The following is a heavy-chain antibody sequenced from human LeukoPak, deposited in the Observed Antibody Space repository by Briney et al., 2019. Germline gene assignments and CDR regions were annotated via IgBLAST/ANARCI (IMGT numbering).Heavy chain of an antibody. D-gene: IGHD3-16*02. V-gene: IGHV4-4*02. Sequence: SETLSLTCAVSGGSISSSNWWSWVRQPPGKGLEWIGEIYHSGSTNYNPSLKSRVTISVDKSKNQFSLKLSSVTAADTAVYYCARSHDHLWGNYPDYWGQGTLVTVSS. CDR2: IYHSGST. J-gene: IGHJ4*02. CDR3: ARSHDHLWGNYPDY. CDR1: GGSISSSNW.